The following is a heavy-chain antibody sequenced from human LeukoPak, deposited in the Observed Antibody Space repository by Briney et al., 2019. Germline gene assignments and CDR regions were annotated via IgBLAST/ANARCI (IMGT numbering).Heavy chain of an antibody. Sequence: SETLSLTCTVSGGSVSRGSYYWSWIRQPPGKGLEWFGYIYYSGTTNYNPSLKSRVTISVDTSKNQFSLKLSSVTAADTAVYYCARVIQTNYGDYAGTEYYGDNWFDPWGQGTLVTVPS. CDR3: ARVIQTNYGDYAGTEYYGDNWFDP. CDR2: IYYSGTT. D-gene: IGHD4-17*01. V-gene: IGHV4-61*01. CDR1: GGSVSRGSYY. J-gene: IGHJ5*02.